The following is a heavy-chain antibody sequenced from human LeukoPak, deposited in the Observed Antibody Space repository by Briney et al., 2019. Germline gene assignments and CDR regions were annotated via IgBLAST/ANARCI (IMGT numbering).Heavy chain of an antibody. CDR3: ASLWGHTWNYLPLDY. J-gene: IGHJ4*02. V-gene: IGHV1-46*01. CDR2: INPTGGST. Sequence: ASVKVSCKASGYTFTSYYMHWVRQAPGQGLEWMGLINPTGGSTGYAQKFQGRVTMTEDTSTDTAYMELSSLRSEDTAVYYCASLWGHTWNYLPLDYWGQGTLVTVSS. D-gene: IGHD1-7*01. CDR1: GYTFTSYY.